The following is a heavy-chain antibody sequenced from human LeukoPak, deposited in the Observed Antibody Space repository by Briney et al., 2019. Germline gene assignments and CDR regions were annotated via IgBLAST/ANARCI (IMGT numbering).Heavy chain of an antibody. D-gene: IGHD6-19*01. CDR2: INHSGST. J-gene: IGHJ4*02. Sequence: PSETLSLTCTVSGGSISSYYWSWIRQPPGKGLEWIGEINHSGSTNYNPSLKSRVTISVDTSKNQFSLKLSSVTAADTAVYYCARRGLYSSGPGYWGQGTLVTVSS. V-gene: IGHV4-34*01. CDR1: GGSISSYY. CDR3: ARRGLYSSGPGY.